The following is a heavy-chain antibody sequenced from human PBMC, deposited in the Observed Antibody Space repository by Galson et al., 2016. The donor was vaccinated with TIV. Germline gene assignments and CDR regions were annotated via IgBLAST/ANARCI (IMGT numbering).Heavy chain of an antibody. V-gene: IGHV1-69*01. CDR3: ARGPGPAGIVGIYYNMDV. J-gene: IGHJ6*02. CDR2: IIPLLSSP. CDR1: GGTFSRSA. Sequence: QSGAEVKKPGESLKVSCKASGGTFSRSAISWVRQAPGQGLEWVGGIIPLLSSPSYGQKLQGRLTITADESMTTSYMELTSLTSDDTAMYYCARGPGPAGIVGIYYNMDVWGQGTTVIVSS. D-gene: IGHD1-26*01.